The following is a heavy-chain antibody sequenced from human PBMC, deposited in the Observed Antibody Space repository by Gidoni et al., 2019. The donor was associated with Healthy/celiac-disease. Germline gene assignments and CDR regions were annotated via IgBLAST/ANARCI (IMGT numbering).Heavy chain of an antibody. Sequence: VQLQESGPGLVTPSQTLSLTCTVSGGSISSGDYYWSWIRQPPGKGLEWIGYIYYSGSTYYNPSLKSRVTISVDTSKNQFSLKLSSVTAADTAVYYCARVNLGYCSSTSCSDPPFDYWGQGTLVTVSS. CDR3: ARVNLGYCSSTSCSDPPFDY. CDR1: GGSISSGDYY. CDR2: IYYSGST. D-gene: IGHD2-2*01. J-gene: IGHJ4*02. V-gene: IGHV4-30-4*01.